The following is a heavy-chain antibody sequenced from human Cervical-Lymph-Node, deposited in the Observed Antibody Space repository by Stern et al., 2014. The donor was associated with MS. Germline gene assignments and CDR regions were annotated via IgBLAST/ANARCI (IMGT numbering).Heavy chain of an antibody. J-gene: IGHJ4*02. CDR2: YYPSDPDI. CDR1: GYSFTTYW. D-gene: IGHD3-10*01. Sequence: EVQLVQSGAEVKKSGESLKISCKASGYSFTTYWIGWVRQMPGKGLEWLGRYYPSDPDIRYNPSFQGQVTISADKLSTTAFLQWSSVEDSDRAMYYCASPGSDGTRYWGQGTLVTVSS. CDR3: ASPGSDGTRY. V-gene: IGHV5-51*01.